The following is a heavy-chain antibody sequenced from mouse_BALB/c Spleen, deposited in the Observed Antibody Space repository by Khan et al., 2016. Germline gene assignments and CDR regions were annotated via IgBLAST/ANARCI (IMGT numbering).Heavy chain of an antibody. J-gene: IGHJ4*01. CDR3: ASSTQSFYAMDY. CDR1: GYSFTSYY. Sequence: VQLQQSGPELMKPGASVKISCKASGYSFTSYYMHWVKQSLGKSLEWIGYIDPFNGGTSYNQKFKGKATLTVDKSSSTAYMHLSSLTSEDSAVYYCASSTQSFYAMDYWGQGTSVTVSS. D-gene: IGHD1-1*01. CDR2: IDPFNGGT. V-gene: IGHV1S135*01.